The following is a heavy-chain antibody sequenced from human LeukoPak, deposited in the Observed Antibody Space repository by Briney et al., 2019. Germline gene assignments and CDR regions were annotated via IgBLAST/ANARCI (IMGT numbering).Heavy chain of an antibody. J-gene: IGHJ6*02. D-gene: IGHD4-17*01. CDR2: IYYSGST. Sequence: SETLSLTCVVSGDSISNNNWWSWIRQPPGKGLEWIGYIYYSGSTNYNPSLKSRVTISVDTSKNQFSLKLSSVTAADTAVYYCAREDYGGYYYYGMDVWGQGTTVTVSS. CDR3: AREDYGGYYYYGMDV. V-gene: IGHV4-59*01. CDR1: GDSISNNNW.